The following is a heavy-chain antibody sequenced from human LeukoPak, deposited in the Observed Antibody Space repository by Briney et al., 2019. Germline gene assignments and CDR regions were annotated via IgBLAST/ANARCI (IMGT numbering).Heavy chain of an antibody. Sequence: SQTLSLTCTVYGGSISSGDYYWSWIRQPPGKGLEWIGYIYYSGSTYYNPSLKSRVTISVDTSKNQFSLKLSSVTAADTAVYYCARVYCSSTSCYPRNNWFDPWGQGTLVTVSS. CDR1: GGSISSGDYY. J-gene: IGHJ5*02. V-gene: IGHV4-30-4*08. D-gene: IGHD2-2*01. CDR2: IYYSGST. CDR3: ARVYCSSTSCYPRNNWFDP.